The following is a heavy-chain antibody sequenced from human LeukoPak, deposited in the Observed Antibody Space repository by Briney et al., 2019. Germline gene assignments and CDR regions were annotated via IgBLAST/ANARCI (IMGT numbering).Heavy chain of an antibody. V-gene: IGHV3-23*01. CDR3: AKDAAGPEY. CDR2: ISAGGGST. CDR1: GRTFSGYS. Sequence: GGSLRLSCAASGRTFSGYSMTWVRQAPGKGLFWVSGISAGGGSTYYADSVKGRFSISRDNSRNTLYLQMNSLRAEDTAVYYCAKDAAGPEYWGQGTLVTVSS. D-gene: IGHD6-13*01. J-gene: IGHJ4*02.